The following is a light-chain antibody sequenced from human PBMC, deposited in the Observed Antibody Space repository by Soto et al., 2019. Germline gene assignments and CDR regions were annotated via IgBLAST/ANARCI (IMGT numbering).Light chain of an antibody. CDR1: SSDVGGYNY. CDR2: DVS. Sequence: QSALTQPRSVSGSPGQSVTFSCTGTSSDVGGYNYVSWYQQHPGKAPKLMIYDVSERPSGVPDRFSGSKSGNTASLTISGLQAEDEADYYCCSYAGIYTWVFGGGTKLTVL. J-gene: IGLJ3*02. V-gene: IGLV2-11*01. CDR3: CSYAGIYTWV.